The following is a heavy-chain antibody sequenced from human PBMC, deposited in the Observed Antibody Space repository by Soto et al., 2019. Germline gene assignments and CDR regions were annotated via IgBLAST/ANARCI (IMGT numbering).Heavy chain of an antibody. D-gene: IGHD2-15*01. CDR1: GYSISAGYF. CDR3: ARGVFCSGGSCYPTPAGMDV. Sequence: PSETLSLTCTVSGYSISAGYFWAWIRQPPGMGLQWIGSVRQTGSTYYSPSLQDRVSISVDTSKNQFSLRLFSVTAADTAVYYCARGVFCSGGSCYPTPAGMDVWGQGTTVTVSS. V-gene: IGHV4-38-2*02. CDR2: VRQTGST. J-gene: IGHJ6*02.